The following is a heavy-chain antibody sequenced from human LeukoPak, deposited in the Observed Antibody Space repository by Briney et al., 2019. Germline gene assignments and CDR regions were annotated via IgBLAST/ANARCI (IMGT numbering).Heavy chain of an antibody. V-gene: IGHV3-23*01. CDR2: ISGSGGST. CDR3: AKDLETYSSSWSYFDY. CDR1: GFTFSSYG. Sequence: GGSLRLSCAASGFTFSSYGMSWVRQAPGKGLEWVSAISGSGGSTYYADSVKGRFTISRDNSKNTLYLQMNSLRAEDTAVYYCAKDLETYSSSWSYFDYWGQGTLVTVSS. D-gene: IGHD6-13*01. J-gene: IGHJ4*02.